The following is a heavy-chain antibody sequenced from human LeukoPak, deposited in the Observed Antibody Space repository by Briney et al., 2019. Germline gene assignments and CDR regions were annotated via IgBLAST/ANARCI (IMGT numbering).Heavy chain of an antibody. D-gene: IGHD3-3*01. CDR3: VAGVALDY. CDR2: ISKTGTSV. V-gene: IGHV3-11*01. J-gene: IGHJ4*02. Sequence: GGALRLSCITSGLNFSVYYMTWIRQAPGNGLGAPGNGLEWLSHISKTGTSVYYSDSVRGRFTISRDNAKNSLYLHMNNLRAEDTAVYYCVAGVALDYWGQGALVTVSS. CDR1: GLNFSVYY.